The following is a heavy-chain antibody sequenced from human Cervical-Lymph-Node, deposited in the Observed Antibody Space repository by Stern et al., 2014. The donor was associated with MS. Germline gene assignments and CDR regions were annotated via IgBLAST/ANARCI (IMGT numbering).Heavy chain of an antibody. V-gene: IGHV1-18*01. D-gene: IGHD5-18*01. CDR2: ISTKNANT. Sequence: QMQLVQSGAEVKKPGDSVKVSCKASGYTFTSYGITWVRQAPGQGLEGKGWISTKNANTNDAQKLQGRVTMTTDTSTNTVYMELRSLKPDDTAVYYCARGGEYSYGYNPWGQGTLVAVSS. CDR3: ARGGEYSYGYNP. CDR1: GYTFTSYG. J-gene: IGHJ5*02.